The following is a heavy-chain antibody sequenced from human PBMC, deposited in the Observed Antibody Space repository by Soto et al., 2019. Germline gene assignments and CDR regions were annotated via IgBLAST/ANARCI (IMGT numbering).Heavy chain of an antibody. CDR2: IIPIFGTA. V-gene: IGHV1-69*13. J-gene: IGHJ6*02. Sequence: SVKVSCKASGGTFSSYAISWVRQAPGQGLEWMGGIIPIFGTANYAQKFQGRVTITADESTSTAYMELSSLRSEDTAVYYCARDVVVVPAYYYYGMDVWGQGTPVTVSS. CDR1: GGTFSSYA. CDR3: ARDVVVVPAYYYYGMDV. D-gene: IGHD2-2*01.